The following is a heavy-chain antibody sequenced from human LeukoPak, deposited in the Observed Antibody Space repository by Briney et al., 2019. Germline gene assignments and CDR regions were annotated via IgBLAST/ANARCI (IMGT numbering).Heavy chain of an antibody. D-gene: IGHD4-17*01. CDR2: IKHDGSEK. CDR1: GFTVSSNY. Sequence: GGSLRLSCAASGFTVSSNYMSRVRQAPGKGLEWVASIKHDGSEKYYVDSVRGRFTISRDNTMNSLYLQMSSLRAEDTAVYYCASNDYRDEGIDSWGQGTLVTVSS. J-gene: IGHJ4*02. CDR3: ASNDYRDEGIDS. V-gene: IGHV3-7*01.